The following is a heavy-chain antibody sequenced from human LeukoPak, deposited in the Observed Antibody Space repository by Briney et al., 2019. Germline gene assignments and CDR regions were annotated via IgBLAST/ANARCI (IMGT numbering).Heavy chain of an antibody. CDR1: GFTFSNYG. Sequence: GSLRLSCAASGFTFSNYGMHWVRQAPGKGLEWIGEINHSGSTNYNPSLKSRVTITVDTSKNQFSLKLSSVTAADTAVYYCVRVSPGRYYDFWSGYYDSYYYYMDVWGKGTTVTVSS. D-gene: IGHD3-3*01. V-gene: IGHV4-34*01. CDR2: INHSGST. J-gene: IGHJ6*03. CDR3: VRVSPGRYYDFWSGYYDSYYYYMDV.